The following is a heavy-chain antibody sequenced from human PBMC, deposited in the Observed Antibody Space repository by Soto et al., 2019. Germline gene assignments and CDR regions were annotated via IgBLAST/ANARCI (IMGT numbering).Heavy chain of an antibody. J-gene: IGHJ5*02. CDR3: ASHDHWGELLGWFDP. CDR1: GGSISSYY. Sequence: PSETLSLTCTVSGGSISSYYWSWIRQPPGKGLEWIGYIYYSGSTNYNPSLKSRVTISVDTSKNQFSLKLSSVTAADTAVYYCASHDHWGELLGWFDPWGQGTLVTVSS. D-gene: IGHD3-10*01. V-gene: IGHV4-59*12. CDR2: IYYSGST.